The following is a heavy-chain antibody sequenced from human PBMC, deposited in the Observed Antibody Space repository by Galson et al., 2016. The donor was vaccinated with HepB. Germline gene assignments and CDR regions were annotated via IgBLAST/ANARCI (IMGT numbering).Heavy chain of an antibody. CDR2: INPGGTST. D-gene: IGHD3-10*01. CDR3: ARDYGSGNFDFYYYGMDV. Sequence: SCKASGYTFTNFYIHWVRQAPGQGLEWMGIINPGGTSTDSAQKFRGRVTMTRDTSTNTVYLELRSLTSEDSAVYYCARDYGSGNFDFYYYGMDVWGQGTTVTVSS. CDR1: GYTFTNFY. J-gene: IGHJ6*02. V-gene: IGHV1-46*01.